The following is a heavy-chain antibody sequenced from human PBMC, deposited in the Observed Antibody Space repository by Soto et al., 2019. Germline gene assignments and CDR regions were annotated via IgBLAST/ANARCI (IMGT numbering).Heavy chain of an antibody. CDR2: INPSGGST. CDR1: GYTFTSYY. CDR3: ARDWGYCSSTSCYNGGYYYYGMDV. V-gene: IGHV1-46*01. D-gene: IGHD2-2*01. Sequence: QVQLVQSGAEVKKPGASVKVSCKASGYTFTSYYMHWVRQAPGQGLEWMGIINPSGGSTSYAQKFRGRVTMTRDTSTSTVYMELSSLRSEDTAVYYCARDWGYCSSTSCYNGGYYYYGMDVWGQGTTATVSS. J-gene: IGHJ6*02.